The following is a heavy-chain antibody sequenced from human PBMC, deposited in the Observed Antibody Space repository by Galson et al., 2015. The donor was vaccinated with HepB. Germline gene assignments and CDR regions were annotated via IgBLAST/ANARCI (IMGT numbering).Heavy chain of an antibody. D-gene: IGHD1-26*01. CDR3: ARVLNAQSYQMDV. CDR2: IFYSGTT. Sequence: ETLSLTCTVSGGSISGYYWTWVRQPPGKGLEWIGNIFYSGTTNYSPSPKGRVTISKDTSRNPLSLKVSSVTAADPAVYCWARVLNAQSYQMDVWGQGTTVTVSS. CDR1: GGSISGYY. V-gene: IGHV4-59*01. J-gene: IGHJ6*02.